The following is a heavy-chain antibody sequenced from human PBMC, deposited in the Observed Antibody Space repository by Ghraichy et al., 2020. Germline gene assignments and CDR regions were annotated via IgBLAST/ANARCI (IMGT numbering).Heavy chain of an antibody. V-gene: IGHV3-48*04. CDR2: ISSSSSTI. CDR1: GFTFSSYS. J-gene: IGHJ4*02. Sequence: GGSLRLSCAASGFTFSSYSMNWVRQAPGKGLEWVSYISSSSSTIYYADSVKGRFTISRDNAKNSLYLQMNSLRAEDTAVYYCARRPNAGYDILTGYFPYYFDYWGQGTLVTVSS. D-gene: IGHD3-9*01. CDR3: ARRPNAGYDILTGYFPYYFDY.